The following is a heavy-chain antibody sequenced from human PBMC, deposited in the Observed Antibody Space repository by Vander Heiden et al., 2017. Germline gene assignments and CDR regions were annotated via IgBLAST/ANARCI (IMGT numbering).Heavy chain of an antibody. J-gene: IGHJ4*02. CDR2: ISSTSTYI. CDR3: ARVYDSSGYSPPFGY. Sequence: EVQLVESGGGLVKPGGSLRLSCAASGFAFSTYTMNWVRQAPAKGLEWVSSISSTSTYIYYADSVKGRFTISRDNARNSLYLQMNSLRAEDTAVYYCARVYDSSGYSPPFGYWGQGTLVTVSS. V-gene: IGHV3-21*01. D-gene: IGHD3-22*01. CDR1: GFAFSTYT.